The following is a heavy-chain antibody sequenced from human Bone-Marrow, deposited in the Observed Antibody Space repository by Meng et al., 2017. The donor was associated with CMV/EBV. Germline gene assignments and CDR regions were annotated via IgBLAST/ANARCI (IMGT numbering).Heavy chain of an antibody. J-gene: IGHJ3*02. V-gene: IGHV1-46*01. CDR1: GYTFTSYY. CDR3: ARITQTYYYDSSGYENAFDI. D-gene: IGHD3-22*01. CDR2: INPSGGST. Sequence: ASVKVSCKASGYTFTSYYMHWVRQAPGQGLEWMGIINPSGGSTSYAQKFQGRVTMTRDTSTSTVYRELSSLRSEDTAVYYCARITQTYYYDSSGYENAFDIWGQGTMVTVSS.